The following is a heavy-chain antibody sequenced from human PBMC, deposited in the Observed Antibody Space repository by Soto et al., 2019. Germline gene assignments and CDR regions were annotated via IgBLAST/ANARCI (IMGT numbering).Heavy chain of an antibody. J-gene: IGHJ6*03. V-gene: IGHV1-8*01. CDR1: GYTFTSYD. D-gene: IGHD6-13*01. Sequence: GASVKVSCKASGYTFTSYDINWVRQATGQGLEWMGWMNPNSGNTGYAQKFQGRVTMTRNTSISTAYMELSSLRSEDTAVYYCAREGRGSSWYQLGYYYYMDVWGKGTTVTVSS. CDR3: AREGRGSSWYQLGYYYYMDV. CDR2: MNPNSGNT.